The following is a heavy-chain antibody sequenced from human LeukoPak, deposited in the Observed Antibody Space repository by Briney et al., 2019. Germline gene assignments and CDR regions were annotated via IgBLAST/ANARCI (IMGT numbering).Heavy chain of an antibody. Sequence: GASVTVSCKASGYTFTGYYMHCVRQAPGQGLEWMGWINPNSGGTNYAQKFQGRVTMTRDTSISTAYMELSRLRSDDTAVYYCARARGYFDWLPPFDYWGQGTLVTVSS. CDR2: INPNSGGT. CDR1: GYTFTGYY. CDR3: ARARGYFDWLPPFDY. V-gene: IGHV1-2*02. J-gene: IGHJ4*02. D-gene: IGHD3-9*01.